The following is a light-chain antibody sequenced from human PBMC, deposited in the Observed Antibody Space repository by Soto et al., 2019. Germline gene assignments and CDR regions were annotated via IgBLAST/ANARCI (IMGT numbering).Light chain of an antibody. V-gene: IGKV4-1*01. J-gene: IGKJ3*01. CDR2: WAS. CDR3: KQYYTTHT. CDR1: QSVLYSSTNKNY. Sequence: DIVMTQSPDSLAVSLGERASINCKSSQSVLYSSTNKNYLAWYQQKPGQPPKLLIYWASTRESAVPDPISGRASGAAFTPTISRLQAEDVAVYYRKQYYTTHTFGPGTKGDIK.